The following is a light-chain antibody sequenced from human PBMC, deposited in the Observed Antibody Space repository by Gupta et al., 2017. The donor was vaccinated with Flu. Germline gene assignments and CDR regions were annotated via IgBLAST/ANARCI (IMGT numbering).Light chain of an antibody. CDR1: QSVSIK. CDR2: CAS. Sequence: ATLAVSPGERATPSCRASQSVSIKLAGYQQKPGQASRLLIYCASTRATGVPARFSGSGSGTECTLTISSLQSEDFAVYYCQQYNVGTLYTFGQGTKLDI. J-gene: IGKJ2*01. V-gene: IGKV3-15*01. CDR3: QQYNVGTLYT.